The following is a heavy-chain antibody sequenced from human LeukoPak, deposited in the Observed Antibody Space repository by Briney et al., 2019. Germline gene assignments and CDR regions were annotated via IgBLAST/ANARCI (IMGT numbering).Heavy chain of an antibody. CDR3: ARERGRSGKTFDY. J-gene: IGHJ4*02. CDR2: IYYSGST. CDR1: GGSISSSSYY. D-gene: IGHD6-19*01. V-gene: IGHV4-39*07. Sequence: SETLSLTCTVSGGSISSSSYYWGWIRQPPGKGLEWIGSIYYSGSTYYNPSLKSRVTISVDTSKNQFSLKLSSVTAADTAVYYCARERGRSGKTFDYWGQGTLVTVSS.